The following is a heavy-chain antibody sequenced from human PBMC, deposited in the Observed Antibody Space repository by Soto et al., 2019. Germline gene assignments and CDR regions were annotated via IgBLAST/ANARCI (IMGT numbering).Heavy chain of an antibody. V-gene: IGHV4-34*01. D-gene: IGHD3-3*01. J-gene: IGHJ4*02. CDR2: INHSGST. Sequence: SETLSLTCAVYGGSFSGYYWSWIRQPPGKGLEWIGEINHSGSTNYNPSLKSRVTISVDTSKNQFSLKLSSVTAADTAVYYCARGVPAFWSGYYPPVHFDYWGQGTLVTVSS. CDR3: ARGVPAFWSGYYPPVHFDY. CDR1: GGSFSGYY.